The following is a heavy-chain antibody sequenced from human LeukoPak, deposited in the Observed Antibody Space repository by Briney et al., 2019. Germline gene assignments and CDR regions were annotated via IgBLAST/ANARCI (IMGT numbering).Heavy chain of an antibody. J-gene: IGHJ4*02. CDR2: IIPIFGTA. CDR1: RGTFSSYA. Sequence: SVKVSCNASRGTFSSYAISWVRQAPGQGLEWMGGIIPIFGTANYAQKFQGRVTITADESTSTAYMELSSLRSEDTAVYYCARADDSSGYSPFDYWGQGTLVTVSS. D-gene: IGHD3-22*01. V-gene: IGHV1-69*01. CDR3: ARADDSSGYSPFDY.